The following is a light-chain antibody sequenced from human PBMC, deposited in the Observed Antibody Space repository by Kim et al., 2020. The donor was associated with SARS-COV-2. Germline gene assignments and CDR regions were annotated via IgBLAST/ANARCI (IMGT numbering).Light chain of an antibody. Sequence: DIQMTQSPSSLSVSVGDRVSITCQASQDIAMYLNWYQQKPGKAPKVLIYDASNLERGVPSRFSGSGSGTEFILTISGLQPEDIATYYCQQHDSLPLTFGAGTKLEI. CDR3: QQHDSLPLT. V-gene: IGKV1-33*01. J-gene: IGKJ4*01. CDR1: QDIAMY. CDR2: DAS.